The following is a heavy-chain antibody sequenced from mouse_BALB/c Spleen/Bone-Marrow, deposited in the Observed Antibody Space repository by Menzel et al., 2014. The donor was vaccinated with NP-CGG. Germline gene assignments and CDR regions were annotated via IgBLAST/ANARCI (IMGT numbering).Heavy chain of an antibody. D-gene: IGHD1-1*01. CDR1: GLDFSRYC. Sequence: EVQLVESGGGLVLPGGSLKLSCAASGLDFSRYCMSWVRQAPGKGLEWIGEINPDSSTINYTPSLKDKFIISRDNAKNTLYLRLNKVRSEDTTLYFCARPDYYGYLNYWGQGTTLTVSS. CDR2: INPDSSTI. J-gene: IGHJ2*01. CDR3: ARPDYYGYLNY. V-gene: IGHV4-1*02.